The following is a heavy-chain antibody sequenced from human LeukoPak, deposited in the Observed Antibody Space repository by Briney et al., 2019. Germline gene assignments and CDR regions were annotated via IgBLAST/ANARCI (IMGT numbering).Heavy chain of an antibody. Sequence: GGSLRLSCAASGFTFSSYSMNWVRQAPGKGLEWVSSISSSGSYIHYADSVEGRFTISRDNAKNSLYLQMNSLRAEDTAVYYCARITADYSSSSGYWGQGALVTVSS. CDR1: GFTFSSYS. D-gene: IGHD6-6*01. V-gene: IGHV3-21*01. CDR2: ISSSGSYI. CDR3: ARITADYSSSSGY. J-gene: IGHJ4*02.